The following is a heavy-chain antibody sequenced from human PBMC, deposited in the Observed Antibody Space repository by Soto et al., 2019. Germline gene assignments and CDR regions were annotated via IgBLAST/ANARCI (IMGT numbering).Heavy chain of an antibody. J-gene: IGHJ4*02. Sequence: QVQLVQSGAEVKKPGASVKVSCKASGYTFTSYGISWVRQAPGQGLEWMGWISAFNGNTSYAQKLRGRVTLTADTSTITAYMELRSLRSDVTAVYYCAITYYSSGIGRPFSIWVQGTLVTVS. CDR1: GYTFTSYG. V-gene: IGHV1-18*01. D-gene: IGHD3-22*01. CDR3: AITYYSSGIGRPFSI. CDR2: ISAFNGNT.